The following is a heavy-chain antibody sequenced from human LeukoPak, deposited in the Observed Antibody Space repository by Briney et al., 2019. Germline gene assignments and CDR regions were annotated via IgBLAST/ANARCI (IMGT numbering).Heavy chain of an antibody. CDR3: ASTMMPKDAFDI. V-gene: IGHV4-38-2*01. D-gene: IGHD3-22*01. CDR2: IYHSGST. CDR1: SYSISSGYY. J-gene: IGHJ3*02. Sequence: SETLSLTCAVSSYSISSGYYWGWIRQPPGKGLEWIGSIYHSGSTYYNPSLKSRVTISVDTSKNQFSLKLSSVTAADTAVYYCASTMMPKDAFDIWGQGTMVTVSS.